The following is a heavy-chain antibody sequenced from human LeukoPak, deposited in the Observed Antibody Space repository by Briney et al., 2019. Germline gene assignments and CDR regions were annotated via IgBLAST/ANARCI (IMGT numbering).Heavy chain of an antibody. CDR1: GYTFTSYC. V-gene: IGHV1-46*01. Sequence: ASVKVSCKASGYTFTSYCMHWVRQAPGQGLEWMGIINPSGGSTSYAQKFQGRVTMTRDTSTSTVYMELSSLRSEDTAMYYCARVKSFRVPDEVFDYWGQGTLVTVSS. CDR2: INPSGGST. CDR3: ARVKSFRVPDEVFDY. D-gene: IGHD2-2*01. J-gene: IGHJ4*02.